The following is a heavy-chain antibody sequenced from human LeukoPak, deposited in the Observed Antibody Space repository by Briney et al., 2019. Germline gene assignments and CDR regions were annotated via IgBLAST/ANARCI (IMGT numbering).Heavy chain of an antibody. V-gene: IGHV1-24*01. Sequence: ASVKVSCKVSGYILAELSMHWVRQAPGKGLEWMGGFDPEDGETIYAQKFQGRVTMTEDTSTDTAYMELSSLRSEDTAVYYCATDFLVFRLQTGTTGGFDYWGQGTLVTVSS. J-gene: IGHJ4*02. CDR2: FDPEDGET. D-gene: IGHD1-7*01. CDR1: GYILAELS. CDR3: ATDFLVFRLQTGTTGGFDY.